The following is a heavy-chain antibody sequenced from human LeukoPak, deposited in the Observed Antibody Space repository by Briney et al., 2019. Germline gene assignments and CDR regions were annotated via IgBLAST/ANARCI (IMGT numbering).Heavy chain of an antibody. D-gene: IGHD1-26*01. Sequence: ASVKVSCKVSGYTLTELSMRWVRQAPGKGLEWMGGFDPEDGETIYAQKYQGRVTMTEDTSTDTAYIELSSLRSEDTAVYYCATVGSVVVATTFDWFDPWGQGTLVTVSS. V-gene: IGHV1-24*01. CDR1: GYTLTELS. J-gene: IGHJ5*02. CDR3: ATVGSVVVATTFDWFDP. CDR2: FDPEDGET.